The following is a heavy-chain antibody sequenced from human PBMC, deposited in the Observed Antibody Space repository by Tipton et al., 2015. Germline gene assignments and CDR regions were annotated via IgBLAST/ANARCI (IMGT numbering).Heavy chain of an antibody. CDR2: ISWDGRNK. CDR1: GFTLTRYG. CDR3: ARDYCSVTSCYDY. Sequence: RSLRLSCAASGFTLTRYGMNWVRQAPGKGLEWVAVISWDGRNKYYADSVKGRFTVFRDTSKNTLYLQMDSLGADDTAVYYCARDYCSVTSCYDYWGQGTLVTVSS. D-gene: IGHD2-2*01. V-gene: IGHV3-33*05. J-gene: IGHJ4*02.